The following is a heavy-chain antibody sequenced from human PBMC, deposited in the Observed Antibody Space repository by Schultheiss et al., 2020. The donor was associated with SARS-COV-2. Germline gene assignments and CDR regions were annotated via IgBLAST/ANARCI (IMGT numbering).Heavy chain of an antibody. J-gene: IGHJ5*02. D-gene: IGHD2-2*01. CDR3: ARERVGGYCSSTSCRYGSWFDP. CDR1: GFSFSMDW. Sequence: GGSLRLSCAASGFSFSMDWMSWVRQAPGKGLEWVANIKQDGSEKYYVDSVKGRFTISRDNAKNSLYLQMNSLRAEDTAVYYCARERVGGYCSSTSCRYGSWFDPWGQGTLVTVSS. CDR2: IKQDGSEK. V-gene: IGHV3-7*03.